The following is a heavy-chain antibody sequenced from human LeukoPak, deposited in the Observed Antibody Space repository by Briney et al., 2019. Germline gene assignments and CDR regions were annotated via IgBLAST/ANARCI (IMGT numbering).Heavy chain of an antibody. D-gene: IGHD2-21*02. CDR2: IIPILGIA. V-gene: IGHV1-69*04. Sequence: SVKVSCKASGGTFSSYAISWVRQAPGQGLEWMGRIIPILGIANYAQKFQGRVTITADKSTSTAYMELSSLRSEDTAVYYCARDRALRGGDHDYWGQGTLVTVSS. CDR1: GGTFSSYA. CDR3: ARDRALRGGDHDY. J-gene: IGHJ4*02.